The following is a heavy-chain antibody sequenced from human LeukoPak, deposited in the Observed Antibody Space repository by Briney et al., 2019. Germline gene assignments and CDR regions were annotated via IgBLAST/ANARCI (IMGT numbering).Heavy chain of an antibody. CDR3: ARVNTMNAFDI. D-gene: IGHD3-22*01. J-gene: IGHJ3*02. V-gene: IGHV3-30-3*01. CDR1: GFTFSSYA. Sequence: GGSLRLSCAASGFTFSSYAMHWVRQAPGKGLEWVAVISYDGSNKYYADSVKGRFTISRDNSKNTLYLQMNSLRAEDTAAYYCARVNTMNAFDIWGQGTMVTVSS. CDR2: ISYDGSNK.